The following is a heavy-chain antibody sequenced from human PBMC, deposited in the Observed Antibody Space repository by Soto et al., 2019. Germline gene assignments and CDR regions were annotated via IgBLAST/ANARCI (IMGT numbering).Heavy chain of an antibody. CDR2: IYYSGST. D-gene: IGHD2-2*01. Sequence: QSQTLSLTCTVSGGSISSSSYYWGWIRQPPGKGLEWIGSIYYSGSTYYNPSLKSRVTISVDTSKNQFSLKLSSVTAADTAVYYCARQIVPAADYYYYGMDVWGQGTTVTVSS. J-gene: IGHJ6*02. CDR3: ARQIVPAADYYYYGMDV. V-gene: IGHV4-39*01. CDR1: GGSISSSSYY.